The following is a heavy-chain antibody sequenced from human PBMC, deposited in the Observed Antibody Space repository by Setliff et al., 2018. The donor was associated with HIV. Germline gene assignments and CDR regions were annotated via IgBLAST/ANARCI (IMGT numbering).Heavy chain of an antibody. CDR2: IRNIAYGESI. J-gene: IGHJ6*02. CDR1: GFTLADYA. Sequence: PGGSLRLSCTASGFTLADYALSWVRQAPGKGLECVGFIRNIAYGESIEYAASVKDRFTISRDNSKNIAYLQMNNLKTEDTAVYYCARDLDPYFAMAVWGQGTTVTVSS. V-gene: IGHV3-49*04. CDR3: ARDLDPYFAMAV.